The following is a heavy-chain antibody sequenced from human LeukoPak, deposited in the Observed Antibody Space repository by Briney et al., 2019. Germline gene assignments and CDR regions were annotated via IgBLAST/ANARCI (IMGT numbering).Heavy chain of an antibody. J-gene: IGHJ4*02. CDR1: GYTFTTYS. CDR2: ISTHNGNT. Sequence: ASVKVSCKASGYTFTTYSLAWVRQAPGQGLEWMGWISTHNGNTDYAQKLQGRVTMTTDTSTSTAYMELRSLRSDDTAVYYCARDSSSGFDYWGQGTLVTVSS. D-gene: IGHD6-6*01. CDR3: ARDSSSGFDY. V-gene: IGHV1-18*01.